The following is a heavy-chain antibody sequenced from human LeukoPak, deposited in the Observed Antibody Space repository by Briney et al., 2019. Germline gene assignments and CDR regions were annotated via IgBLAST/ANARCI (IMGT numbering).Heavy chain of an antibody. CDR1: GFTFSSYA. D-gene: IGHD3-22*01. V-gene: IGHV3-23*01. Sequence: GGSLRLSCAASGFTFSSYAMSWVRQAPGKGLQWVSAISGSGGSTYYADSVKGRFTISRDNSKNTLYLQMNSLRAEDTAVYYCAKDQTTMIVVVIHYFDYWGQRTLVAVSS. CDR3: AKDQTTMIVVVIHYFDY. CDR2: ISGSGGST. J-gene: IGHJ4*02.